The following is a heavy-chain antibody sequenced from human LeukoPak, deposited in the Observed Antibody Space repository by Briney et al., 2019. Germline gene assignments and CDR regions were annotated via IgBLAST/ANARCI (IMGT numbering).Heavy chain of an antibody. D-gene: IGHD3-10*01. V-gene: IGHV4-4*07. CDR3: ARGPTYGSAEPIDY. CDR2: IYNIGNI. J-gene: IGHJ4*02. Sequence: KPSETLSLTCTVSGGSISGYYWSWIRQPAGKGLEWIGRIYNIGNINYNPSLKSRVTMSVDTSKNQFSLKLSSVTAADTAVYYCARGPTYGSAEPIDYWGQGTLVTVSS. CDR1: GGSISGYY.